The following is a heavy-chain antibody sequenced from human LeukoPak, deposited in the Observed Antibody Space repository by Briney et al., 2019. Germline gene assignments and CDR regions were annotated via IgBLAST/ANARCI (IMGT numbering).Heavy chain of an antibody. CDR2: ISWNSGSI. Sequence: GGSLRLSCAASGFTFDDYAMHWVRQAPGKGLEWVSGISWNSGSIGYADSVKGRFTISRDNAKNSLYLQMNSLRAEDMALYYCAKAVGSGYSYGTLDYWGQGTLVTVSS. V-gene: IGHV3-9*03. CDR1: GFTFDDYA. D-gene: IGHD5-18*01. CDR3: AKAVGSGYSYGTLDY. J-gene: IGHJ4*02.